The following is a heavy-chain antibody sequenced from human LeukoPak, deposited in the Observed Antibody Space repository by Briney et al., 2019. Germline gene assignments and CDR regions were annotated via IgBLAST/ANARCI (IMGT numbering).Heavy chain of an antibody. J-gene: IGHJ4*02. CDR1: GGSISTYY. Sequence: PSETLSLTCTVSGGSISTYYWSWIRQPPGKGLEWIGYIYYSGNTNYNPSLKSRVTISVDTSKNQFSLKLSSVTAADTAVYYCASLLWLGESVDYWGQGTLVTVSS. CDR2: IYYSGNT. D-gene: IGHD3-10*01. V-gene: IGHV4-59*01. CDR3: ASLLWLGESVDY.